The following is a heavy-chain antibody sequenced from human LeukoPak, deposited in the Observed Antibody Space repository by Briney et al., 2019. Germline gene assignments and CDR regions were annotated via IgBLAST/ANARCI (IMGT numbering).Heavy chain of an antibody. CDR1: GFTFSSYA. Sequence: PGRSLRLSCAASGFTFSSYAMHWVRQAPGKGLEWVSAISGSGGSTYYADSVKGRFTISRDNSKNTLYLQMNSLRAEDTAVYYCANLMVRGSGYFDYWGQGTLVTVSS. D-gene: IGHD3-10*01. CDR2: ISGSGGST. J-gene: IGHJ4*02. CDR3: ANLMVRGSGYFDY. V-gene: IGHV3-23*01.